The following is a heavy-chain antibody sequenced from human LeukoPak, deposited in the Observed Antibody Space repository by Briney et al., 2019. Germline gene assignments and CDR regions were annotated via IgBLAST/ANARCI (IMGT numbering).Heavy chain of an antibody. J-gene: IGHJ4*02. D-gene: IGHD3-10*01. V-gene: IGHV3-23*01. Sequence: GGSLRLSCAASGFTFSTHAMSWVRQAPGKGLEWVSVISGSGGSTYYADSVKGRFTVSRDNSKNTLYLQMNSLRAEDTAVYYCANSVRYYGSGSSTTSGYWGQGTLVTVSS. CDR1: GFTFSTHA. CDR3: ANSVRYYGSGSSTTSGY. CDR2: ISGSGGST.